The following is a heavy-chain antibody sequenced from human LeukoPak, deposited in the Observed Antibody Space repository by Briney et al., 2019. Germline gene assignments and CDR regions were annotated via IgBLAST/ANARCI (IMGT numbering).Heavy chain of an antibody. CDR2: IIPMINTP. CDR3: AIFQGTYGDNENDY. V-gene: IGHV1-69*13. Sequence: GASVKVSCKASGYTFTSYAITWVRQAPGKGLEWMGGIIPMINTPKYAQKFQGRVSITADESTSTGYMEVSSLRSEDTAVYYCAIFQGTYGDNENDYWGQGTLVTVSS. D-gene: IGHD4-17*01. CDR1: GYTFTSYA. J-gene: IGHJ4*02.